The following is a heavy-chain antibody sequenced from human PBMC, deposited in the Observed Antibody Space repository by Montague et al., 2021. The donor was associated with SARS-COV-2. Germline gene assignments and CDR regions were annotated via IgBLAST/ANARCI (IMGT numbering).Heavy chain of an antibody. CDR3: AREGIVGATGFDY. Sequence: SLRLSCAASGFTFSSYAMHWVRQAPGKGLEWVAVMSYDGSNKYYADSVKGRFTISRDNSKNTLYLQMNSLRAEDTAVYYCAREGIVGATGFDYWGQGTLVTVSS. V-gene: IGHV3-30*04. CDR2: MSYDGSNK. CDR1: GFTFSSYA. D-gene: IGHD1-26*01. J-gene: IGHJ4*02.